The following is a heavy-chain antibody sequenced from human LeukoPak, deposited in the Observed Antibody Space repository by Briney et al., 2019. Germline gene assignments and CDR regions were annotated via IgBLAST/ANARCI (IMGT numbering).Heavy chain of an antibody. V-gene: IGHV3-23*01. J-gene: IGHJ4*02. CDR2: ISGSGGST. Sequence: GGSLRLSSAPSEFTSTTYATNWVREAPRKGLEWVSAISGSGGSTYYADSAKGRFTISRANSKTTLYLKMNSLRAEDTAVYNCAKVAVYSYVGVYYFDYWGQGTLVTVSS. CDR3: AKVAVYSYVGVYYFDY. D-gene: IGHD5-18*01. CDR1: EFTSTTYA.